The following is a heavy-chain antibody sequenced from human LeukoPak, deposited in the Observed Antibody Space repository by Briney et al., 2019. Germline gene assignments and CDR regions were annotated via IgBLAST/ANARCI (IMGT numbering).Heavy chain of an antibody. V-gene: IGHV3-23*01. Sequence: GGSLRLSCAASGFTFSSYAMSWVRQAPGKGLEWVSAISGSGGSTYYADSVKGRFTISTDNSKNTLYLQMNSLRAEDTAVYYCAKPSPGAYSYYYYMDVWGKGTTVTVSS. D-gene: IGHD6-6*01. CDR2: ISGSGGST. J-gene: IGHJ6*03. CDR1: GFTFSSYA. CDR3: AKPSPGAYSYYYYMDV.